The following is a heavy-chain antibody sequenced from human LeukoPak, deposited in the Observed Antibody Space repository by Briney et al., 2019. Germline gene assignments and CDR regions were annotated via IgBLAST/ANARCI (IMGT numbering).Heavy chain of an antibody. J-gene: IGHJ4*02. CDR2: ISSSSSYT. CDR1: GFTFSSYS. Sequence: KPGGSLRLSCAASGFTFSSYSMNWVRQAPGKGLEWVSSISSSSSYTHYADSVKGRFTISRDNAKSSLYLQMNSLRAEDTAVYYCARESSRGNDYWGQGTLVTASS. CDR3: ARESSRGNDY. D-gene: IGHD2-15*01. V-gene: IGHV3-21*01.